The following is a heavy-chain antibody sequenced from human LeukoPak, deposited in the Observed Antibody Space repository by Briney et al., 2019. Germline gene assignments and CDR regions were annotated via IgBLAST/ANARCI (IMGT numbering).Heavy chain of an antibody. CDR2: IYSGGST. CDR1: GFTVSSNY. D-gene: IGHD4-11*01. J-gene: IGHJ6*03. Sequence: PGGSLRLSCAASGFTVSSNYMSWVRQAPGKGLEWVSVIYSGGSTYYADSVKGRFTISRDNSKNTLYLQMNSLRAEDTAVYYCARDRRVTTGYYYMDVWGKGTTVTISS. V-gene: IGHV3-66*01. CDR3: ARDRRVTTGYYYMDV.